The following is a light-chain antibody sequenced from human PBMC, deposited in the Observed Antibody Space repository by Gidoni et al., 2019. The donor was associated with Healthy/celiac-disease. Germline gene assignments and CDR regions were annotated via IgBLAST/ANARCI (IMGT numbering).Light chain of an antibody. CDR1: QSISSW. Sequence: IQITQSPSTLSASVGDRVTITCRASQSISSWLTWYQQKQGKAPKLLIYNASSLESGVPSRFSGSGSGTEFTLTISSLQPDDFATYYCQQYNSYSGTFAQGTRVEIK. V-gene: IGKV1-5*03. CDR2: NAS. CDR3: QQYNSYSGT. J-gene: IGKJ1*01.